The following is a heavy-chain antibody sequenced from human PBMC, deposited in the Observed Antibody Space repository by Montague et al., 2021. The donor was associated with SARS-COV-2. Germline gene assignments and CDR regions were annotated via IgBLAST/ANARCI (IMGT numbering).Heavy chain of an antibody. Sequence: SLRLSCAASGFTFSSYSMNWVRQAPGKGLEWVSSISSSSSHIYYADSVKGRFTISRDNAKNSLYLQMNSLRAEDTAVYYCARDRYYDILTGYWEFDPWGQGTLVTVSS. V-gene: IGHV3-21*01. D-gene: IGHD3-9*01. CDR1: GFTFSSYS. J-gene: IGHJ5*02. CDR2: ISSSSSHI. CDR3: ARDRYYDILTGYWEFDP.